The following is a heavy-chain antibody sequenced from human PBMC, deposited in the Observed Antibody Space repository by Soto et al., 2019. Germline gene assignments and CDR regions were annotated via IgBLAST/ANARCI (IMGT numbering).Heavy chain of an antibody. D-gene: IGHD3-3*01. V-gene: IGHV5-51*01. CDR1: VYNFAVYW. Sequence: WESLKLSCNVSVYNFAVYWSAWVRPMPGKGLELIGIIYPSDSDTRYRPSFQGHVTISADKSISSAYLQWSSLRASDTAMYYCARGGVSTRTFDYWGQGTPVTVSS. CDR2: IYPSDSDT. J-gene: IGHJ4*02. CDR3: ARGGVSTRTFDY.